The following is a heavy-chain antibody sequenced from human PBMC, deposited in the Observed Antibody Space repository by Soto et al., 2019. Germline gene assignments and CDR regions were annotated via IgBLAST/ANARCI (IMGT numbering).Heavy chain of an antibody. Sequence: PGGSLRLSCAASGFTLSDYAMTWVRQGPGKGLEWVSAISGSGDSTYYTDSVKGRFTISRGNSKNTLYLEMNGLRAEDTAVYYCAKDFLQVWGQAYYYGMDVWGQGSTGIVSS. CDR2: ISGSGDST. V-gene: IGHV3-23*01. D-gene: IGHD7-27*01. CDR3: AKDFLQVWGQAYYYGMDV. CDR1: GFTLSDYA. J-gene: IGHJ6*01.